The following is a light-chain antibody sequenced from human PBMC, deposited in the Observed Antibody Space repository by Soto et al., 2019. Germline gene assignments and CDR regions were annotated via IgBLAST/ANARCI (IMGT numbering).Light chain of an antibody. Sequence: DIHMTQSPSTLSASVGDRVTITCRASQSISSWLAWYQQKPGKAPNLLINDASNLQSGVPSRFSGSGSGTQFTLTINTLQPVEFATYYCQQYSDYLYTFVQGTKLEI. V-gene: IGKV1-5*01. CDR1: QSISSW. CDR3: QQYSDYLYT. J-gene: IGKJ2*01. CDR2: DAS.